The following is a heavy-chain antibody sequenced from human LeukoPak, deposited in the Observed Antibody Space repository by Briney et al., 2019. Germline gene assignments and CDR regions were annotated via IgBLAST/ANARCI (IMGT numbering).Heavy chain of an antibody. D-gene: IGHD2-2*01. Sequence: ASVKVSCKASGYTCTGNHIHWVRQAPGQGLEWMGRINPNSGDTNYAQKFQGRVTMTRDTSISTAYMELSRLRSDDTAVYYCARDYCSSTNCLFDYWGQGTLVTVSS. CDR1: GYTCTGNH. CDR3: ARDYCSSTNCLFDY. CDR2: INPNSGDT. J-gene: IGHJ4*02. V-gene: IGHV1-2*06.